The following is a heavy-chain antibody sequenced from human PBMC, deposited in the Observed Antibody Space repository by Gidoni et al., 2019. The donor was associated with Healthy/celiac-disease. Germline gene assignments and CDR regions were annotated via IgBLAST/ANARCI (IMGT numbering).Heavy chain of an antibody. CDR1: VFTFSSYG. V-gene: IGHV3-30*18. CDR2: ISYDGSNK. Sequence: QVQLVESGGGVVQPGRSLRLSCAASVFTFSSYGMHWVRQAPGKGLEWVAVISYDGSNKYYADSVKGRFTISRDNSKNTLYLQMNSLRAEDTAVYYCAKDYGGDSSGYLDYWGQGTLVTVSS. J-gene: IGHJ4*02. D-gene: IGHD3-22*01. CDR3: AKDYGGDSSGYLDY.